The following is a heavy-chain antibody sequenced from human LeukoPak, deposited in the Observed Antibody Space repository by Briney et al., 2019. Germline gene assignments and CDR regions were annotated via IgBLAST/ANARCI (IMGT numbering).Heavy chain of an antibody. Sequence: SETLSLTCTVSGGSIGSGGYYWSWIRQHPGKGLEWIGYIYYSGSTYYNPSLKSRVTISVDTSKNQFSLNLSSVTAADTAVYYCARGIADPYSFDSWGQGTLVTVSS. V-gene: IGHV4-31*03. CDR1: GGSIGSGGYY. J-gene: IGHJ4*02. D-gene: IGHD6-13*01. CDR3: ARGIADPYSFDS. CDR2: IYYSGST.